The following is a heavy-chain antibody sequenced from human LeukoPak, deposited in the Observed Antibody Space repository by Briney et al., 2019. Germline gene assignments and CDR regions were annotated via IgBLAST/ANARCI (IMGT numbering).Heavy chain of an antibody. J-gene: IGHJ5*02. D-gene: IGHD2-2*01. Sequence: PSETLSLTCNVSGGSISSGDYYWSWIRQPPGKGLEWIGYIFYSGSTYHNPSLKSTVTISVDTSKSQFSLKLRSVTAADTAVYYCARLNHCSTTSCYWVDPWGQGTLVTVSP. V-gene: IGHV4-30-4*08. CDR1: GGSISSGDYY. CDR2: IFYSGST. CDR3: ARLNHCSTTSCYWVDP.